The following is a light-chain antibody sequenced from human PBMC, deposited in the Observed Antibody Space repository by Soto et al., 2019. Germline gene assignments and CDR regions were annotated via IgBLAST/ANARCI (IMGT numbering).Light chain of an antibody. CDR3: QQYGNSPQT. J-gene: IGKJ1*01. CDR2: DAS. Sequence: EIVLTQSPGTLSLSPGERATLSCRASQSVSGNYLGWYQQKPGQSPRLLIYDASSRATGIPDRFSGSGSGTDFTLTISRLEPEDFAVYYCQQYGNSPQTFGQGTKVDIK. CDR1: QSVSGNY. V-gene: IGKV3-20*01.